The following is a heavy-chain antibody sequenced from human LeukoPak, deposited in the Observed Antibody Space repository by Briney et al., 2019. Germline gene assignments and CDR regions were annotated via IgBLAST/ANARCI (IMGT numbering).Heavy chain of an antibody. Sequence: SETLSLTCTVSGDSISKYYWSWIPQPPGNGLEWIGYIYYSGNTNYNPSLKSRVTMSLDTSKNQFSLKLTSVTAADTALYYCARELKVGNTGYYLDYWGQGTLVTVSP. CDR1: GDSISKYY. V-gene: IGHV4-59*01. CDR2: IYYSGNT. CDR3: ARELKVGNTGYYLDY. J-gene: IGHJ4*02. D-gene: IGHD2/OR15-2a*01.